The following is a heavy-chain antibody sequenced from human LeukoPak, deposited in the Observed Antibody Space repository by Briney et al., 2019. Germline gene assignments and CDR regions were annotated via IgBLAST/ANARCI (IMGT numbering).Heavy chain of an antibody. D-gene: IGHD6-13*01. Sequence: SVKVSCKASGGTFSSYAISWVRQAPGQGLEWMGRIIPIFGTASYAQKFQGRVTITTDESTSTAYMELSSLRSEDTAVYYCARDPIATAGNFDYWGQGTLVTVSS. CDR3: ARDPIATAGNFDY. CDR2: IIPIFGTA. J-gene: IGHJ4*02. V-gene: IGHV1-69*05. CDR1: GGTFSSYA.